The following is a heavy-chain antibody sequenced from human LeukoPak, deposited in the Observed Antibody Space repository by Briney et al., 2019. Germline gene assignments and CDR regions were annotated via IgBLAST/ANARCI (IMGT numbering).Heavy chain of an antibody. D-gene: IGHD3-3*01. CDR3: ARTLGDSHFDY. CDR1: GYTFTSYG. Sequence: ASVKVSCKASGYTFTSYGISWVRQAPGQGLEWMGWISAYNGNTNYAQTFQGRVTITRDTSISTAFMELSSLRSDDTAVYCCARTLGDSHFDYWGQGTLVTVSS. CDR2: ISAYNGNT. J-gene: IGHJ4*02. V-gene: IGHV1-18*01.